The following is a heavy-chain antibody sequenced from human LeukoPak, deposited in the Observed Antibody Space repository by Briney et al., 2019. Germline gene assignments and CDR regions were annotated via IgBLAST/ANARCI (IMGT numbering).Heavy chain of an antibody. J-gene: IGHJ6*03. Sequence: GGSLRLSCAASGLTFSNAWMSWVRQAPGKGLEWVGRIKSKTDGGTTDYAAPVKGRFTISRDDSKNTLYLQMNSLKTEDTAVYYCARGADARRRYYYMDVWGKGTTVTISS. CDR2: IKSKTDGGTT. V-gene: IGHV3-15*01. CDR3: ARGADARRRYYYMDV. D-gene: IGHD6-25*01. CDR1: GLTFSNAW.